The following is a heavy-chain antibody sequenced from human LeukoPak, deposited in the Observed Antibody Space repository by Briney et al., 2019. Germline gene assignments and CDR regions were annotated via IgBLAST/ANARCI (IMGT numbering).Heavy chain of an antibody. CDR3: ARGTRGYCSGGSCYATHDAFDI. CDR1: GGTFSSYA. CDR2: IIPILGIA. V-gene: IGHV1-69*04. D-gene: IGHD2-15*01. J-gene: IGHJ3*02. Sequence: ASVKVSCKASGGTFSSYAISWVRQAPGQGLEWMGRIIPILGIANYAQKFQGRVTITADKPTSTASMELSSLRSEDTAVYYCARGTRGYCSGGSCYATHDAFDIWGQGTMVTVSS.